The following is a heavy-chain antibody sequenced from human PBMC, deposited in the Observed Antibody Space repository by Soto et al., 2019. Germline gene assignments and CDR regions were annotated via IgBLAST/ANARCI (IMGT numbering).Heavy chain of an antibody. CDR3: ARAAYLGYYGMDV. CDR1: GGSISSGDYY. J-gene: IGHJ6*02. V-gene: IGHV4-30-4*01. CDR2: IYYSGST. D-gene: IGHD3-16*01. Sequence: SETLSLTCTVSGGSISSGDYYWSWIRQPPGKGLEWIGYIYYSGSTCYNPSLKSRVTISVDTSKNQLSLKLSSVTAADTAVYYCARAAYLGYYGMDVWGQGTTVTVSS.